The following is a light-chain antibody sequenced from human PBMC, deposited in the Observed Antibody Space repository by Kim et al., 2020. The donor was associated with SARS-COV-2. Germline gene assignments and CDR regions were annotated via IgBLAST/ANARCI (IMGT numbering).Light chain of an antibody. CDR2: GAS. Sequence: PGERATLSCRASESISSSYLAWYQQSLGQAPRLLIYGASNRATGIPDRFSGSGSGTDFTLTISRLEPEDFAVYYCQQFGGSPPISFGGGTKVDIK. J-gene: IGKJ4*01. V-gene: IGKV3-20*01. CDR3: QQFGGSPPIS. CDR1: ESISSSY.